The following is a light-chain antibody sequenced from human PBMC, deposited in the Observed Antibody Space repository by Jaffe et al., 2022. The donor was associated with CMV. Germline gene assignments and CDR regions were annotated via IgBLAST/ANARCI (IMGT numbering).Light chain of an antibody. CDR2: FAS. V-gene: IGKV6-21*01. CDR1: ESIGNR. CDR3: HQSSTLPFT. J-gene: IGKJ3*01. Sequence: EVVLTQSPDFQSVTPKDKVTITCRASESIGNRLHWYQQKPDQSPKLLIKFASQSLSGVPSRFSGSGSGTDFTLTISSLEGEDAATYYCHQSSTLPFTFGPGTKVDIK.